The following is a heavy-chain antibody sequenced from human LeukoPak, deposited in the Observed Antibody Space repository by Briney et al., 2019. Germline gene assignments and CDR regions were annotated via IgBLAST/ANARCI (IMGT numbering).Heavy chain of an antibody. Sequence: GGSLRLSCAASGFTFDDYAMHWVRQAPGKGLEWVSYISSSGSTIYYADSVKGRFTISRDNAKNSLYLQMNSLRAEDTAVYYCARDQGPYYDSSGYNYWGQGTLVTVSS. V-gene: IGHV3-48*03. CDR3: ARDQGPYYDSSGYNY. CDR1: GFTFDDYA. D-gene: IGHD3-22*01. CDR2: ISSSGSTI. J-gene: IGHJ4*02.